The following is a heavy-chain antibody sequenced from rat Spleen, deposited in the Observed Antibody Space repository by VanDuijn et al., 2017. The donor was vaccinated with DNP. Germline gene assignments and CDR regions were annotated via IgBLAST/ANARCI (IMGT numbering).Heavy chain of an antibody. D-gene: IGHD1-10*01. J-gene: IGHJ2*01. CDR1: GFTFSDYN. CDR3: ARWNNYGGY. Sequence: EVQLVESGGGLVQPGRSLKLSCAASGFTFSDYNMAWVRQAPKKGLEWVATISYDGSSTYYRDSVKGRFTISRDNAKSTLYLQMDSLRSEDTATYYCARWNNYGGYWGQGVMVTVSS. V-gene: IGHV5-7*01. CDR2: ISYDGSST.